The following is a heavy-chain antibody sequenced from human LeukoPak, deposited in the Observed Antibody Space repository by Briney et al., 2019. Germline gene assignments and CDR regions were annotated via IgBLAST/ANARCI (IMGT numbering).Heavy chain of an antibody. Sequence: PSETLSLTCTVSGGSISSYYWNWIRQPAGEGLEWIVRIYTSGSISYNPSLRSRVTMSVDTSKSQFSLKLSSVTAADTAVYYCARVSLPGETAFDIWGQGTMVTVSS. V-gene: IGHV4-4*07. J-gene: IGHJ3*02. CDR1: GGSISSYY. D-gene: IGHD3-16*01. CDR3: ARVSLPGETAFDI. CDR2: IYTSGSI.